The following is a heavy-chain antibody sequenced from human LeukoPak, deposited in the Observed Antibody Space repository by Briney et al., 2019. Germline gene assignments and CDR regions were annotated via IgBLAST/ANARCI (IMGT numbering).Heavy chain of an antibody. CDR3: AKDRGGWNYDNWFDP. CDR1: GFTFSSYA. CDR2: ISGSGGST. V-gene: IGHV3-23*01. J-gene: IGHJ5*02. Sequence: PGGSLRLTCAASGFTFSSYAMSWVRQAPGKGLEWVSAISGSGGSTYYADSVKGRFTISRDNSKNTLYLQMNSLRAEDTAVYYCAKDRGGWNYDNWFDPWGQGTLVTVSS. D-gene: IGHD1-7*01.